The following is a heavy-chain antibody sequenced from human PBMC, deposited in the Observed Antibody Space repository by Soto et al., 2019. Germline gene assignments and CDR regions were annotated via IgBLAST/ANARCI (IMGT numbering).Heavy chain of an antibody. CDR3: GRDRGRRPTTLTIQRVASDI. CDR1: GGSISGYY. V-gene: IGHV4-59*01. D-gene: IGHD4-17*01. CDR2: IYDSGST. Sequence: PSETLSLTCTVSGGSISGYYWSWIRQPPGKGLEWIGYIYDSGSTNYNPSLKSRVTISVDTSKNQFSLKLSSVTAADTAVYYCGRDRGRRPTTLTIQRVASDIWGQGTMVTV. J-gene: IGHJ3*02.